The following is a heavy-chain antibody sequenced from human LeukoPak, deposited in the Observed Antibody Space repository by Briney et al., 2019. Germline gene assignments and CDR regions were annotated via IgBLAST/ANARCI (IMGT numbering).Heavy chain of an antibody. CDR1: GYSFTSYW. D-gene: IGHD2-2*02. V-gene: IGHV5-51*01. CDR3: ARRYCSSTSCYRDYYGMDV. Sequence: GASLKISCKGSGYSFTSYWIGWVRPMPGKGLEWMGIIYPGDSDTRYSPSFQGQVTISADKSISTAYLQWSSLKASDTAMYYCARRYCSSTSCYRDYYGMDVWGQGTTVTVSS. J-gene: IGHJ6*02. CDR2: IYPGDSDT.